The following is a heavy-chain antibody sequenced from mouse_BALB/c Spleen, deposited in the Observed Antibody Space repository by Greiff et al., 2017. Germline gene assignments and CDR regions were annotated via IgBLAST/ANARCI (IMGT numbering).Heavy chain of an antibody. V-gene: IGHV6-6*02. CDR3: TRRGDWDHYYAMDY. CDR2: IRLKSNNYAT. D-gene: IGHD4-1*01. Sequence: EVKVEESGGGLVQPGGSMKLSCVASGFTFSNYWMNWVRQSPEKGLEWVAEIRLKSNNYATHYAESVKGRFTISRDDSKSSVYLQMNNLRAEDTGIYYCTRRGDWDHYYAMDYWGQGTSVTVSS. CDR1: GFTFSNYW. J-gene: IGHJ4*01.